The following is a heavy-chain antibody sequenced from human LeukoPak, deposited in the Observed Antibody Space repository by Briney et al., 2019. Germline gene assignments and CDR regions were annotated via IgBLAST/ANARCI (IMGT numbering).Heavy chain of an antibody. D-gene: IGHD6-19*01. V-gene: IGHV3-11*03. CDR3: ARPYSSGWYGGFDL. J-gene: IGHJ2*01. Sequence: GGSLRLSCAASGFTFSDYYMSWIRQAPGKGLEWVSYISSSSSYTNYADSVKGRFTISRDNAKNSLHLQMNSLRAEDTAVYHCARPYSSGWYGGFDLWGRGTLVTVSS. CDR1: GFTFSDYY. CDR2: ISSSSSYT.